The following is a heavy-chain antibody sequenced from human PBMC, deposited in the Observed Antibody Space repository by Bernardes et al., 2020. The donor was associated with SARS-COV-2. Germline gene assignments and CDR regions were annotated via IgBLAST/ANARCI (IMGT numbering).Heavy chain of an antibody. J-gene: IGHJ4*02. Sequence: GGSLRLSCAASGFTFSTYSMNWVRQAPGKGLEWVSSVTSGSTYIYYADSVKGRFTISRDNAKDSLYLEMNSLRVEDTAVYYCAKVVRGDGYFDHWGQGTLVTVSS. CDR1: GFTFSTYS. D-gene: IGHD3-10*01. CDR2: VTSGSTYI. CDR3: AKVVRGDGYFDH. V-gene: IGHV3-21*01.